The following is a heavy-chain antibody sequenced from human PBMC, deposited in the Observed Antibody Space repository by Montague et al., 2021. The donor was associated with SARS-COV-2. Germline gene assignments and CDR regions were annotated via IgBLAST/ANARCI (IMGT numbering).Heavy chain of an antibody. CDR2: IDWDDDK. CDR3: ARIRDYDILTGSYSGFDY. Sequence: PALVKPTQTLTLTCTFSGFSLSTSGMCVSWIRQPPGKALEWLALIDWDDDKYYGTSLKTRLTISKDTSKNQVVLTMTNMDPVDTATYYCARIRDYDILTGSYSGFDYWGQGTLVTASS. CDR1: GFSLSTSGMC. D-gene: IGHD3-9*01. J-gene: IGHJ4*02. V-gene: IGHV2-70*01.